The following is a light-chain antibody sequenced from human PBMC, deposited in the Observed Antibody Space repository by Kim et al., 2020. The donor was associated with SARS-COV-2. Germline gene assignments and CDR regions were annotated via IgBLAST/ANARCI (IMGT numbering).Light chain of an antibody. CDR3: QQRSNWPLT. CDR2: DAS. Sequence: EMVLTQSPATLSLSPGERATLSCRASQSVSSYLGWYQQKPGQAPRLLIYDASNRATGIPARFSGSGSGTDFTLTIGSLEPEDLAVYYCQQRSNWPLTFGGGTKVDIK. J-gene: IGKJ4*01. CDR1: QSVSSY. V-gene: IGKV3-11*01.